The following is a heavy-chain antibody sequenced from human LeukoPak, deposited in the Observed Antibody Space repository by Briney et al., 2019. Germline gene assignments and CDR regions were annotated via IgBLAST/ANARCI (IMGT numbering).Heavy chain of an antibody. D-gene: IGHD3-16*01. CDR3: AGSWGYRDLDI. CDR2: IQQDGSAK. Sequence: GSLRCSASGSGFICRNKWWSRVRQAPGKGLEGVANIQQDGSAKSYVDSVKGRFTISRDNARSSLYLQMDSMRAEDTALYYCAGSWGYRDLDIWGQGTMVTVSS. J-gene: IGHJ3*02. CDR1: GFICRNKW. V-gene: IGHV3-7*01.